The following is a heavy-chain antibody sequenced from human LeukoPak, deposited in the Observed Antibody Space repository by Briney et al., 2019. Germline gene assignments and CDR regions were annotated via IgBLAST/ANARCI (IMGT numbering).Heavy chain of an antibody. CDR1: GFNFDEYA. D-gene: IGHD3-10*01. Sequence: SGGSLRLSCAASGFNFDEYAMTWVRQAPGKGLEWISCIYRDSSVKHYADSVRGRFTVSRDNAKNSVYLQMNSLRAEGTAVYFCARYGSGSNYRDPFDSWGQGTLVTVSS. V-gene: IGHV3-48*01. CDR2: IYRDSSVK. J-gene: IGHJ4*02. CDR3: ARYGSGSNYRDPFDS.